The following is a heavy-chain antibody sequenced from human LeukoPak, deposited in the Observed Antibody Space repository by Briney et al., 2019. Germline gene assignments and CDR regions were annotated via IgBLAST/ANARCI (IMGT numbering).Heavy chain of an antibody. J-gene: IGHJ4*02. CDR2: INHSGST. V-gene: IGHV4-34*01. D-gene: IGHD3-22*01. CDR3: ARSRGQYYYDSSGYYKYYFDY. Sequence: PSETLSLTCAVYGGSFSGYYWSWIRQPPGKGLEWIGEINHSGSTNSNPSLQSRVTISVDTSKNQFSLPLSSVPAAAPAVYYCARSRGQYYYDSSGYYKYYFDYWGQGTLVTVSS. CDR1: GGSFSGYY.